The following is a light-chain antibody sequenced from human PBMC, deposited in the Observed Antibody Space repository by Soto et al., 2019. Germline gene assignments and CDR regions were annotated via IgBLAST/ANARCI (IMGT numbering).Light chain of an antibody. CDR1: QSISSY. J-gene: IGKJ2*01. CDR2: AAS. Sequence: DIQMTQSASSLSASVGDRVTITCRASQSISSYLNWYQQKPGKAPKLLIYAASSLQSGVPSRFSGSGSGTDLTLTISSLQPEAFATYYCQQSYSTPLYTFGQGTKLEIK. V-gene: IGKV1-39*01. CDR3: QQSYSTPLYT.